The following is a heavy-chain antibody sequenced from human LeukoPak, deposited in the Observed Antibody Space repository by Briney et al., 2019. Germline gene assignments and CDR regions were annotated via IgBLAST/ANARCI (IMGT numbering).Heavy chain of an antibody. J-gene: IGHJ4*02. Sequence: ASVKVSCKASGYTFTGYYMHWVRQAPGQGLEWMGWINPNSGGANYAQKFQGRVTMTRDTSISTAYMELSRLRSDDTAVYYCARDLGSGSSYGSHYVDYWGQGTLVTVSS. CDR2: INPNSGGA. CDR3: ARDLGSGSSYGSHYVDY. V-gene: IGHV1-2*02. D-gene: IGHD5-18*01. CDR1: GYTFTGYY.